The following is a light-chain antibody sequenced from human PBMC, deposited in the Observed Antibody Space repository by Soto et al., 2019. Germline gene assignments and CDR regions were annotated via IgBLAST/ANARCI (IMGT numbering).Light chain of an antibody. Sequence: EIVLTQSPDTLSLSPGERATLSCRDSQSVSTNSLAWYQQKPGQAPRLLIYGISTRATGVPDRFSGSGSGTDFTLTISRLEPEDFAVYYCQQYTDWPLTFGQGTKVDIK. V-gene: IGKV3-20*01. CDR2: GIS. J-gene: IGKJ1*01. CDR1: QSVSTNS. CDR3: QQYTDWPLT.